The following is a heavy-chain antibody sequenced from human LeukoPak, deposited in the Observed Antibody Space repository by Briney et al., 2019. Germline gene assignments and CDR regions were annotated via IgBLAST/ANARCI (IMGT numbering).Heavy chain of an antibody. CDR1: GYTFTSYD. CDR2: MNPNSGNT. J-gene: IGHJ4*02. V-gene: IGHV1-8*03. D-gene: IGHD3-22*01. Sequence: GASVKVSCKASGYTFTSYDINWVRQATGQGLEWMGWMNPNSGNTGYAQKFQGRVTITRNTSISTAYMELSSLRSEDTAVYYCARGYDSSGYYPMPFDYWGQGTLVTVSS. CDR3: ARGYDSSGYYPMPFDY.